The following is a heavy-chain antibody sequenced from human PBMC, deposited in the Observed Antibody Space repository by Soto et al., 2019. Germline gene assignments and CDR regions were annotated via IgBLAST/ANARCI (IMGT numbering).Heavy chain of an antibody. Sequence: SETLSLTCTVSGGSISSYYWSWIRRPPGKGLEWIGYIYYGGSTNYNPSLKSRVTISVDTSKNQFSLKLSSVTAADTAVYYCARVMTTVTRGEYFQHWGQGTLVTVSS. V-gene: IGHV4-59*01. D-gene: IGHD4-17*01. J-gene: IGHJ1*01. CDR3: ARVMTTVTRGEYFQH. CDR2: IYYGGST. CDR1: GGSISSYY.